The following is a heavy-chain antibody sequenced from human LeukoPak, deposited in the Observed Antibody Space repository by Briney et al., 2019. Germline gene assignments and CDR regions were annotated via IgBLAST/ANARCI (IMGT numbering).Heavy chain of an antibody. CDR1: GGSISSYY. V-gene: IGHV4-59*01. CDR3: ARGGYGGAAASRPFDY. Sequence: PSETLSLTCTVSGGSISSYYWSWIRQPPGKGLEWIGYIYYSGSTNYNSSLKSRVTISVDTSKNQFSLKLSSVTAADTAVYYCARGGYGGAAASRPFDYWGQGTLVTVSS. D-gene: IGHD6-13*01. CDR2: IYYSGST. J-gene: IGHJ4*02.